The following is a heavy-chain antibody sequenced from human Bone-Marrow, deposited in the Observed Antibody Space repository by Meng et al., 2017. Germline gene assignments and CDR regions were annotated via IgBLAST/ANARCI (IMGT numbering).Heavy chain of an antibody. V-gene: IGHV3-20*04. D-gene: IGHD3-10*01. CDR2: ITWNGGNT. J-gene: IGHJ3*01. CDR3: SRAHGSGRYYVEALHV. CDR1: GFAFDDYG. Sequence: GGSLRLSCTASGFAFDDYGMSWVRQVPGMGLEWVSGITWNGGNTGDADSVKGRFIISRDNAKNSLYLQMNSLRAEDTALYYCSRAHGSGRYYVEALHVWGQGTMVTVSS.